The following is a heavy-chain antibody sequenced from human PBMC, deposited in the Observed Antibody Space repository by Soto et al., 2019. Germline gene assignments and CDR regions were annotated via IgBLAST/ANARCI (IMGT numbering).Heavy chain of an antibody. V-gene: IGHV4-39*01. CDR2: SSYNGGT. CDR3: ARHRIEVVWRGFDF. J-gene: IGHJ4*02. Sequence: PSETLSLTCTVSTDSSSFTNSDWGWIRQPPGKGLQWIGSSSYNGGTFYNPSLKGRVVISFDTSKKQSSLQVTSVTAADTAVYFCARHRIEVVWRGFDFWGQGSPVTVSS. D-gene: IGHD3-10*01. CDR1: TDSSSFTNSD.